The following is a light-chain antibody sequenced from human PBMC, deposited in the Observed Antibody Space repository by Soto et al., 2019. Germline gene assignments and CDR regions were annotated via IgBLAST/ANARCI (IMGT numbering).Light chain of an antibody. J-gene: IGKJ3*01. Sequence: IVLTQSPDTLSLYPGERATLSCRASQSLTSNSLAWYQQIPGQAPRLLIFGASSRATGIPDRFSGSGSGTDFTLTISRLEPEDFAVYYCQQYGSSPFTFGPGTKVDIK. CDR2: GAS. CDR3: QQYGSSPFT. CDR1: QSLTSNS. V-gene: IGKV3-20*01.